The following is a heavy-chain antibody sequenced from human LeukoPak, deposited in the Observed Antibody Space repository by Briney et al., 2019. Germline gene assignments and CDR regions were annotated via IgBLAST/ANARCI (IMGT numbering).Heavy chain of an antibody. J-gene: IGHJ4*02. V-gene: IGHV1-46*01. D-gene: IGHD3-22*01. CDR2: INPSGGST. Sequence: ASVTVSCKASGYTFTSYYMHWVRQAPGQGLEWMGIINPSGGSTSYAQKFHGRVTMTRDMSTSTVYMELSSLRSEDTDVYYCARGVYYYDSSGYYYDARFDYWGQGTLVTVSS. CDR3: ARGVYYYDSSGYYYDARFDY. CDR1: GYTFTSYY.